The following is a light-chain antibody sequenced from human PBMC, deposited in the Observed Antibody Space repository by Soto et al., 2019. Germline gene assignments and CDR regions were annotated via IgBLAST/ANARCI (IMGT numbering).Light chain of an antibody. J-gene: IGLJ2*01. V-gene: IGLV1-40*01. CDR3: QSYDSSLSGPVV. Sequence: QSVLTQPPSVSGAPGQRVTISCTGSSSNIGAGYDVHWYQQLPGTAPKILIYGNSNRPSGVPDRVAGSTSGTSASLAITGLQAEDESDYYCQSYDSSLSGPVVFGGGTKLTVL. CDR1: SSNIGAGYD. CDR2: GNS.